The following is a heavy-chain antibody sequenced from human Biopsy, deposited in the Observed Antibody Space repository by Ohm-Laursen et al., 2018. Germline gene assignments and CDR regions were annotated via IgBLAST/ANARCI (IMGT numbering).Heavy chain of an antibody. D-gene: IGHD1-1*01. Sequence: SLRLSCAASGFTFTAYDISWVRHVPGQGLEWLALISPSSTTIYYADSVRGRFFISRDDAKNSVSLEMSSLRADDTALYFCARNVRLEMTDHSGVTTYSRYFAMDAWGRGTTVTVSS. CDR1: GFTFTAYD. CDR2: ISPSSTTI. J-gene: IGHJ6*02. V-gene: IGHV3-11*01. CDR3: ARNVRLEMTDHSGVTTYSRYFAMDA.